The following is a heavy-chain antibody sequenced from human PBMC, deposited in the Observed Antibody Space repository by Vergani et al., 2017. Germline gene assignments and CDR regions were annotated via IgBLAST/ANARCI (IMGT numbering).Heavy chain of an antibody. J-gene: IGHJ4*02. CDR1: GFTVSSNY. V-gene: IGHV3-30*03. Sequence: VQLVESGGGLVQPGGSLRLSCAASGFTVSSNYMSWVRQAPGKGLEWVAVISYDGSNKYYADSVKGRFTISRDNSKNTLYLQMNSLRAEDTAVYYCARDLGDILTGYPLYYFDYWGQGTLVTVSS. CDR2: ISYDGSNK. CDR3: ARDLGDILTGYPLYYFDY. D-gene: IGHD3-9*01.